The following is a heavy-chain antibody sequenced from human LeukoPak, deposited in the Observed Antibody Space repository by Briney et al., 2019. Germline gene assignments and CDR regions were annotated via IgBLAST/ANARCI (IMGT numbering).Heavy chain of an antibody. Sequence: SETLSLTCTVSGDSINSYYWLWIRQPAGKGLEWIGRIYSGGRTNYSPSLKSRVTMSEDTSKNQFSLKLSSVTAADTAVYYCARLRCSSTSCYGYFYYYMDVWGKGTTVTVSS. J-gene: IGHJ6*03. D-gene: IGHD2-2*01. CDR3: ARLRCSSTSCYGYFYYYMDV. CDR2: IYSGGRT. CDR1: GDSINSYY. V-gene: IGHV4-4*07.